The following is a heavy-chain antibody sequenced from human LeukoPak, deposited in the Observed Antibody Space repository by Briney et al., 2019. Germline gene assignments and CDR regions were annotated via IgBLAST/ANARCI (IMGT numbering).Heavy chain of an antibody. CDR3: ARGHRSGPYYYYGMDV. D-gene: IGHD3-3*01. CDR1: GGSISSGGYS. J-gene: IGHJ6*02. V-gene: IGHV4-30-2*01. Sequence: PSETLSLTCAVSGGSISSGGYSWSWIRQPPGKGLEWIGYIYHSGSTYYNPSLKSRVTISVDRSKNQFSLKLGSVTAADTAVYYCARGHRSGPYYYYGMDVWGQGTTVTVSS. CDR2: IYHSGST.